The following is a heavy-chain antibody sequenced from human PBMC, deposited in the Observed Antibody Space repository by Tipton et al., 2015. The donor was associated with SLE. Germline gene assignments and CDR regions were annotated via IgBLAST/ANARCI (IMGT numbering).Heavy chain of an antibody. CDR2: IYYSGST. CDR1: GGSISSYY. CDR3: ARGDSSWYYSQAFDI. D-gene: IGHD6-13*01. Sequence: TLSLTWTVSGGSISSYYWSWIRQPPGKGLEWIGYIYYSGSTNYNPSLKSRVTISVDTSKNQFSLKLSSVTAADTAVYYCARGDSSWYYSQAFDIWGQGTMVTVSS. J-gene: IGHJ3*02. V-gene: IGHV4-59*01.